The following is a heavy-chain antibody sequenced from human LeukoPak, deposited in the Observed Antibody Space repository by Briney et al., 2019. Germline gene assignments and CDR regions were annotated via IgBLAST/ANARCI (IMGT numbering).Heavy chain of an antibody. CDR3: AKDARGSFPTYYYYYMDV. D-gene: IGHD1-26*01. CDR2: ISYDGSNK. V-gene: IGHV3-30*04. CDR1: GFTFSSYA. Sequence: GRSLRLSCAASGFTFSSYAMHWVRQAPGKGLEWVAVISYDGSNKYYADSVKGRFTISRDNSKNTLYLQMNSLRAEDTAVYYCAKDARGSFPTYYYYYMDVWGKGTTVTISS. J-gene: IGHJ6*03.